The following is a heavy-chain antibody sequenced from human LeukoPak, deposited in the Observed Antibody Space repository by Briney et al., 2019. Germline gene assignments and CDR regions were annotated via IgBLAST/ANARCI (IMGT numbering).Heavy chain of an antibody. V-gene: IGHV4-34*01. Sequence: SETLSLTCSVNGGSFSGYYWSWIRQPPGKGLKWIGEINHSGNTNYNPSLKSRVTISGDTSKNQFSLKLSSVTAADTAVYYCETSSSATIDYFYDYIDVWGKGTTVTVSS. J-gene: IGHJ6*03. CDR2: INHSGNT. CDR1: GGSFSGYY. CDR3: ETSSSATIDYFYDYIDV. D-gene: IGHD2-15*01.